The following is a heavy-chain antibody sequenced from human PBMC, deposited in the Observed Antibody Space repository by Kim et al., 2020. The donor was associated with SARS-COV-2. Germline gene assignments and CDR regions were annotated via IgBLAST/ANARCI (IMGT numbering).Heavy chain of an antibody. J-gene: IGHJ5*01. CDR3: AKGGWLDC. V-gene: IGHV3-23*01. Sequence: GGSLRLSCAASGFTFSSYAMTWVRQAPGKGLEWVSAISGSGGSTYYTDSVKGRFSISRDNSKNTVYLQLNSLRADDTAVYYCAKGGWLDCWAQVTLVTVS. CDR2: ISGSGGST. CDR1: GFTFSSYA.